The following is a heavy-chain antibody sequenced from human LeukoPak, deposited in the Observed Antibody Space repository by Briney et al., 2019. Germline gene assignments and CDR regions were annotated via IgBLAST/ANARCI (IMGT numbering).Heavy chain of an antibody. D-gene: IGHD2-2*02. CDR3: APYCITAGCYSEIDY. J-gene: IGHJ4*02. V-gene: IGHV3-48*02. CDR1: GFTLSMNS. CDR2: ISNTSNTK. Sequence: GGSLRLSCEVSGFTLSMNSMNGVRQAPGKGLEWSSYISNTSNTKYYAPPEKGRFTISKAHATNSLDLQMYSLRDKDMTVHYGAPYCITAGCYSEIDYWGQGTLVTVST.